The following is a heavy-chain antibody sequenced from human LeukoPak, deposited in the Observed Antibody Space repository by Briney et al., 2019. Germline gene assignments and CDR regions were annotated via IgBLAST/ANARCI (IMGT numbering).Heavy chain of an antibody. CDR3: AKERFGGFDY. V-gene: IGHV3-9*01. CDR1: GFTFDDYA. CDR2: ISWNSGSI. J-gene: IGHJ4*02. D-gene: IGHD3-10*01. Sequence: SGGSLRLSCAASGFTFDDYAMHWVRQAPGKGLEWVSGISWNSGSIGYADSVKGRFTISRDNAKNSLYLQMNSLRAEDTALYYCAKERFGGFDYWGQGTLVTVSS.